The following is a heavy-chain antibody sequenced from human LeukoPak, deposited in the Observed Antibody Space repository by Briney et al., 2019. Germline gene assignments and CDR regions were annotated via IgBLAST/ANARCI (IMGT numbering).Heavy chain of an antibody. V-gene: IGHV3-23*01. CDR2: VSGTGLST. D-gene: IGHD2-21*01. CDR1: RFTLRSYG. Sequence: QSGGSLRLSCTASRFTLRSYGISWVRQAPGKGLEWVSFVSGTGLSTYYADSVKGRFTVSRDNSKNTLYLQMSSLTVDDTAVYYCAKLMRHMREGVYDMWGQGTMVSVSS. CDR3: AKLMRHMREGVYDM. J-gene: IGHJ3*02.